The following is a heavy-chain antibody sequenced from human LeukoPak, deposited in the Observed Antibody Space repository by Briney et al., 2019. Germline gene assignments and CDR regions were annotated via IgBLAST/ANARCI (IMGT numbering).Heavy chain of an antibody. CDR1: GGTFSSYA. D-gene: IGHD5-18*01. CDR2: IIPIFGTA. V-gene: IGHV1-69*13. J-gene: IGHJ5*02. Sequence: SVKVSCKASGGTFSSYAISCVRQAPGQGLEWMGGIIPIFGTANYAQKFQGRVTITADESTSTAYMELSSLRSEDTAVYYCARDRRGYSYGANWFDPWGQGTLVTVSS. CDR3: ARDRRGYSYGANWFDP.